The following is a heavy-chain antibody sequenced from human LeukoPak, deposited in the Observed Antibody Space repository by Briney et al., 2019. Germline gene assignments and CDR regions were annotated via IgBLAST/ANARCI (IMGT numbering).Heavy chain of an antibody. J-gene: IGHJ6*02. D-gene: IGHD2/OR15-2a*01. V-gene: IGHV3-33*01. CDR1: GFTFSSYG. CDR2: IWYDGSNK. CDR3: ASLAFGRYGMDV. Sequence: PGGSLRLSCAASGFTFSSYGMHWVRQAPGKGLEWVAVIWYDGSNKYYADSVKGRFTIPRDNSKNTLYLQMNSLRADEDTAVYYCASLAFGRYGMDVWGQGTTVTVSS.